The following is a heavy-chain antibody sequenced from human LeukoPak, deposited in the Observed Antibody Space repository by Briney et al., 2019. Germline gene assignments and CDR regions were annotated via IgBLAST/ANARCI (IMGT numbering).Heavy chain of an antibody. D-gene: IGHD6-13*01. CDR3: ARGKPGIAAGPNYGLDV. Sequence: KPSETLSLTCAVYGGSFSGYYWSWIRQPPVKGLEWIGEINHSGSTNYNPSLKSRVTISVDTSKNQFSLKLSSVTAADTAVYYCARGKPGIAAGPNYGLDVWGKGTTVTVSS. CDR2: INHSGST. V-gene: IGHV4-34*01. J-gene: IGHJ6*04. CDR1: GGSFSGYY.